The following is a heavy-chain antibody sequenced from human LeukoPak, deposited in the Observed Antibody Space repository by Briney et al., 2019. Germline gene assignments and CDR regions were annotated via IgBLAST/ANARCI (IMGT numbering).Heavy chain of an antibody. V-gene: IGHV4-59*01. Sequence: SETLSLTCTVSGGSISSYYWSWIRQPPGKGLEWIGYIYYSGSTNYNPSLKSRVTISVDTSKNQFSLKLSSVTAADTAVYYCAREVGRIYYYYMDVWGKGTTATVSS. J-gene: IGHJ6*03. D-gene: IGHD3-16*01. CDR1: GGSISSYY. CDR3: AREVGRIYYYYMDV. CDR2: IYYSGST.